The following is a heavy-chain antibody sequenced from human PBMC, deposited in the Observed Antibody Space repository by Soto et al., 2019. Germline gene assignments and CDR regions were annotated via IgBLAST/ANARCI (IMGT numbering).Heavy chain of an antibody. CDR2: ISYSGST. D-gene: IGHD4-4*01. CDR1: GGSVSSGSYY. J-gene: IGHJ4*02. CDR3: ARTYSNYAKFDN. Sequence: RSLTCTVSGGSVSSGSYYWSWIRQPPGKGLEWIGCISYSGSTNYNPSLKSRVTISADTSKNQFSLKLSSVTAADTAVYSCARTYSNYAKFDNWGQGTLVTVSS. V-gene: IGHV4-61*01.